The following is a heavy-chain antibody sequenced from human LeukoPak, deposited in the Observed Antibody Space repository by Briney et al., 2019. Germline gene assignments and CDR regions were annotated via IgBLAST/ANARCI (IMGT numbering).Heavy chain of an antibody. CDR3: ARNNGMDV. CDR1: GFTFDDYT. J-gene: IGHJ6*02. Sequence: GGSLRLPCAASGFTFDDYTMHWVRQAPGKGLEWVSLISWDGGSTYYADSVKGRFTISRDNSKNSLYLQMNSLRAEDTALYHCARNNGMDVWGQGTTVIVSS. CDR2: ISWDGGST. V-gene: IGHV3-43*01.